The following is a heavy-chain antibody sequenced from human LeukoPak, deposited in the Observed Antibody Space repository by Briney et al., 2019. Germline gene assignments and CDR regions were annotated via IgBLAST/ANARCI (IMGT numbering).Heavy chain of an antibody. CDR1: SFTFDDYD. Sequence: SLRRSCAASSFTFDDYDMLWVRHAPGQGRVWVFDISWSGGNIGYADPVRGRITISRSNAKNSLDLQMKSPRAEDTALYSCARDIAVAGTLWGQGTLVTVFS. CDR2: ISWSGGNI. V-gene: IGHV3-9*01. CDR3: ARDIAVAGTL. J-gene: IGHJ4*02. D-gene: IGHD6-19*01.